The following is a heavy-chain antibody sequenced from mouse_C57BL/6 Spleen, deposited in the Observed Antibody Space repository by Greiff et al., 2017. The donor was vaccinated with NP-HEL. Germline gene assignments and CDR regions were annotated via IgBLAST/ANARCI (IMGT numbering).Heavy chain of an antibody. CDR2: IYPGDGDT. V-gene: IGHV1-82*01. D-gene: IGHD1-1*01. Sequence: QVQLQQSGPELVKPGASVKISCKASGYAFSSSWMNWVKQRPGKGLEWIGRIYPGDGDTNYNGKFKGKATLTADKSSSTAYMQLSSLTSEDSAVYFCASSGTTVAMDYWGQGTSVTVSS. CDR3: ASSGTTVAMDY. J-gene: IGHJ4*01. CDR1: GYAFSSSW.